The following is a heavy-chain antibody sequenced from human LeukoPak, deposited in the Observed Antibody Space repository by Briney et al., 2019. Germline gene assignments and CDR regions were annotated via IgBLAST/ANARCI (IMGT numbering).Heavy chain of an antibody. CDR1: GFTFSSYS. Sequence: GGSLRLSCAASGFTFSSYSMNWVRQAPGKGLEWVSYISSSSSTIYYADSVKGRFTISRDNAKNSLYLQMNSLRAEDTAVYYCARDPEIATRPNWFDPWGQGTLVTVSS. CDR2: ISSSSSTI. J-gene: IGHJ5*02. CDR3: ARDPEIATRPNWFDP. V-gene: IGHV3-48*01. D-gene: IGHD6-6*01.